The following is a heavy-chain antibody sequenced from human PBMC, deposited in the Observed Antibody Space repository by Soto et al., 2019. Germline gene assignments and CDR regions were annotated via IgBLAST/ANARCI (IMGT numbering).Heavy chain of an antibody. CDR2: IYYSGTT. J-gene: IGHJ4*02. D-gene: IGHD3-22*01. CDR1: GGSISSYY. V-gene: IGHV4-59*01. Sequence: SETLSLTCTVSGGSISSYYWNWIRQPPGKGLEWIGYIYYSGTTNYNPSLKSRVTISVDTSKNQFSLKLSSVTAADTAVYYCARSRYYYDISGYPQFDYWGQGTLVTVSS. CDR3: ARSRYYYDISGYPQFDY.